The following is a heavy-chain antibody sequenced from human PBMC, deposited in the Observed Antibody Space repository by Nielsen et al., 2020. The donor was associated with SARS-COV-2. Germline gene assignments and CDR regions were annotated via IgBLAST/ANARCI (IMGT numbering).Heavy chain of an antibody. Sequence: ASVKVSCKTSPDTFTGYYMHWVRQAPGQGLEWIGWINPNSGGTDYAQKFQGRVTMTWATSISTAYIELSRLRSDDTAVYYCARELNVGMAIIGAFDIWGQGTMVTVSS. D-gene: IGHD5-24*01. V-gene: IGHV1-2*02. CDR2: INPNSGGT. J-gene: IGHJ3*02. CDR1: PDTFTGYY. CDR3: ARELNVGMAIIGAFDI.